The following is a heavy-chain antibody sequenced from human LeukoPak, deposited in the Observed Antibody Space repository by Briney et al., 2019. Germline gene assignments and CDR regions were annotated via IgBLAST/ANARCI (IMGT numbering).Heavy chain of an antibody. CDR3: AKSRSSTTSSSNY. V-gene: IGHV3-9*01. Sequence: PGGSLRLSCAASGFTFDDYAMHWVRQAPGKGLEWVSGISWNSGSIGYADSVKGRFTISRDNAKNTLYMEMNSLRVEDTALYYCAKSRSSTTSSSNYWGQGTLVTVSS. D-gene: IGHD6-6*01. CDR2: ISWNSGSI. CDR1: GFTFDDYA. J-gene: IGHJ4*02.